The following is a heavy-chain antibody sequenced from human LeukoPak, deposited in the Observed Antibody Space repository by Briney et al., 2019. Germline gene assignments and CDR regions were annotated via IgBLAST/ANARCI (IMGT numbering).Heavy chain of an antibody. CDR1: GFTFSTYW. CDR2: INTDGRTS. D-gene: IGHD4-17*01. J-gene: IGHJ4*02. V-gene: IGHV3-74*01. Sequence: QSGGSLRLSCAAPGFTFSTYWMHWVRQAPGKGLVWVSRINTDGRTSAYADSVKGRFTISRDNAKNTLYLQMNSLRAEDTAVYYCAREVTTFDYWGQGTLVTVSS. CDR3: AREVTTFDY.